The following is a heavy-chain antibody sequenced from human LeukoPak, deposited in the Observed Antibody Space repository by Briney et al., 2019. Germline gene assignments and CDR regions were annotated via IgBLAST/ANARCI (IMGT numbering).Heavy chain of an antibody. J-gene: IGHJ4*02. V-gene: IGHV3-30*02. D-gene: IGHD5-12*01. CDR3: AKEGALEWLRSYYFDY. CDR1: GFTFSSYG. Sequence: GGSLRLSCAASGFTFSSYGMHWVRQAPGKGLEWVAFIRYDGSKKYYADSVKGRFTISRDNSKNTLYLQMNSLRAEDTAVYYCAKEGALEWLRSYYFDYWGQGTLVTVSS. CDR2: IRYDGSKK.